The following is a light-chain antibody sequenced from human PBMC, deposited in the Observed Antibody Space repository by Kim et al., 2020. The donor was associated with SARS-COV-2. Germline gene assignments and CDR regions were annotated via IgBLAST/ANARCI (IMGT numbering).Light chain of an antibody. CDR3: QVWDSISDHVV. V-gene: IGLV3-21*04. CDR2: YDS. Sequence: APGKTASVTCGGNNIGSKSVHWYQQKPGQAPVLVIYYDSDRPSGIPERFSGSNSGNTATLTISRVEAGDEADYYCQVWDSISDHVVFGGGTQLTVL. CDR1: NIGSKS. J-gene: IGLJ2*01.